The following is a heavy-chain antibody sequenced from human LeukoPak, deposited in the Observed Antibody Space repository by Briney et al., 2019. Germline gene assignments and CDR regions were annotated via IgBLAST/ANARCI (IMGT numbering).Heavy chain of an antibody. Sequence: GESLKISCKGSGYTFTRHWIGWVRQTPGKGLEWMGIIYPGDSDTRYSPSFEGQVTFSADKSSSTAYLQWSSLKASDTAMYYCARMYGWGSYGYFEYWGQGTLVTVSS. CDR3: ARMYGWGSYGYFEY. CDR2: IYPGDSDT. D-gene: IGHD3-10*01. CDR1: GYTFTRHW. J-gene: IGHJ4*02. V-gene: IGHV5-51*01.